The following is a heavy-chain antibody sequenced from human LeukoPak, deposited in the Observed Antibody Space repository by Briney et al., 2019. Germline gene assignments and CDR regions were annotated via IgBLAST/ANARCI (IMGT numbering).Heavy chain of an antibody. D-gene: IGHD6-19*01. CDR3: ARDLQVAGIEYFQH. V-gene: IGHV3-66*01. J-gene: IGHJ1*01. CDR1: GFTVSSNY. CDR2: IYSGGST. Sequence: GGSLRLSCAASGFTVSSNYMSWVCQAPGKGLEWVSVIYSGGSTYYADSVKGRFTISRDNSKNTLYLQMNSLRAEDTAVYYCARDLQVAGIEYFQHWGQGTLVTVSS.